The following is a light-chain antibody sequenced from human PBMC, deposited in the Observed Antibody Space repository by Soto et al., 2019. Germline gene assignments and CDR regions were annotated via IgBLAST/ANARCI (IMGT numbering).Light chain of an antibody. CDR1: QSVSSSY. CDR2: GAS. Sequence: EIVLTQSPGTLSLSPGEIATLSCSASQSVSSSYLAWYQQKPGQAPRLLIYGASSRATGIPDRFSGSGSGTDFTLTISRLDPEDFAVYYCQQYGSSPPSFGQGTKVDIK. J-gene: IGKJ1*01. V-gene: IGKV3-20*01. CDR3: QQYGSSPPS.